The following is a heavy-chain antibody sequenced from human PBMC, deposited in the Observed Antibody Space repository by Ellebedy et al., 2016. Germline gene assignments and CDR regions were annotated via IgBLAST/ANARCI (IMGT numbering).Heavy chain of an antibody. CDR2: ISWNSAAI. V-gene: IGHV3-9*01. D-gene: IGHD3-10*01. J-gene: IGHJ4*02. Sequence: GGSLRLXXATSGFTFDDYALHWVRQVPGKGLEWVSGISWNSAAIGYGEAVKGRFTISRDSAKNYLHLQMNSLRVEDTALYFCAKGTMDYLHHWGQGTLVTASS. CDR1: GFTFDDYA. CDR3: AKGTMDYLHH.